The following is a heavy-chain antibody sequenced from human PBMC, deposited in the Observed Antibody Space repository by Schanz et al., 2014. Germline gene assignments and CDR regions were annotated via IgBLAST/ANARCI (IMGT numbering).Heavy chain of an antibody. CDR1: GFIFRTYG. V-gene: IGHV3-30*02. CDR2: IHYDGTYK. Sequence: QVHLVESGGGVVQPGGSLRLSCAASGFIFRTYGMHWVRQAPGKGLEWVAFIHYDGTYKYYADSVKGRFTISRDEVKHSVYLQMNSLRDDDTAVYYCARDDAWAFDYWGHGTLVTVSS. J-gene: IGHJ4*01. CDR3: ARDDAWAFDY. D-gene: IGHD7-27*01.